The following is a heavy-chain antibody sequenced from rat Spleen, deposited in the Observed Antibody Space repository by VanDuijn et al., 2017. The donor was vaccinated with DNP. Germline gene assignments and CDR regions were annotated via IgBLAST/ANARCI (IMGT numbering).Heavy chain of an antibody. CDR1: GSSITSRYK. D-gene: IGHD3-1*01. Sequence: EVQLQESGPGLVRPSQSLSLTCSVTGSSITSRYKWNWIRKFPGNKLEWMGNINSVGSANFNPSLKSRISITRDTSENQFFLQINSVTTEDTATYYCARWPLAYWGQGTLVTVSS. V-gene: IGHV3-3*01. J-gene: IGHJ3*01. CDR3: ARWPLAY. CDR2: INSVGSA.